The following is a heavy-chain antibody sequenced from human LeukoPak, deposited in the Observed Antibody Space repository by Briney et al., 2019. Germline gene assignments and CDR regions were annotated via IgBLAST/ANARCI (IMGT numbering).Heavy chain of an antibody. CDR2: IYPGDSDT. D-gene: IGHD2-21*02. J-gene: IGHJ4*02. CDR1: GYNFTTHW. V-gene: IGHV5-51*01. CDR3: ARSGRDWGFDY. Sequence: GESLRISCQGSGYNFTTHWISWVRQMPGKGLEWMGIIYPGDSDTRYSPSFQGQVTMSADKSSSTAYLQWSSLKASDTAMYYCARSGRDWGFDYWGQGTLVTVSS.